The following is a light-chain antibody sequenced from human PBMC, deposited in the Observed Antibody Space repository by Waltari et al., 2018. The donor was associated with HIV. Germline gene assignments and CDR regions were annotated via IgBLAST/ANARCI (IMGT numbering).Light chain of an antibody. J-gene: IGLJ2*01. V-gene: IGLV1-47*01. CDR1: SSNIGRDY. Sequence: QSVVTQPPSASGTPGQRATLSFSGSSSNIGRDYACWYQLLPGTAPRFLIYRDNQRPSGVPDRFSGSKSGTSASLAISGLRSEDEGDYFCATWDDSLSGVVFGGGTKLNVL. CDR3: ATWDDSLSGVV. CDR2: RDN.